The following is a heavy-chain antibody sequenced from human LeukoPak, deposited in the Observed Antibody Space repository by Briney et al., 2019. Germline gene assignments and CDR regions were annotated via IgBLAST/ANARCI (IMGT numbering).Heavy chain of an antibody. Sequence: PSETLSLTYTVSGGSISSYYWSWIRQPPGKGLEWIGYIYYSGSTNYNPSLKSRVTISVDTSKNQFSLKLSSVTAADTAVYYCARDAHRRGYSYGYDYWGQGTLVTVSS. V-gene: IGHV4-59*01. CDR2: IYYSGST. CDR3: ARDAHRRGYSYGYDY. J-gene: IGHJ4*02. CDR1: GGSISSYY. D-gene: IGHD5-18*01.